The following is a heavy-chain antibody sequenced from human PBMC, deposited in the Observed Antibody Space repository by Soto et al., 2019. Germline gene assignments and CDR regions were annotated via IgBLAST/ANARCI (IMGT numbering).Heavy chain of an antibody. Sequence: EVQLVESGGGLVQPGGSLKPSGAPPGFTFGSSWWTGVRKAQGKGRVGVSIISTDASSPTYADPVKGRFTISRDNAKNTLYLQMNSVRAEDTAVYYCARLPNKSPQNWGQGTLVIVSP. CDR1: GFTFGSSW. J-gene: IGHJ1*01. CDR3: ARLPNKSPQN. V-gene: IGHV3-74*01. CDR2: ISTDASSP.